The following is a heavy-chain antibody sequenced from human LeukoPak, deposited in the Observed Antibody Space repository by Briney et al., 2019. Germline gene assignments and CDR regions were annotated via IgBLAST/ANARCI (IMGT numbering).Heavy chain of an antibody. V-gene: IGHV1-8*01. D-gene: IGHD2-15*01. CDR3: ARYGLGCSGGSCYGHYYYYGMDV. CDR1: GYTFTSYD. Sequence: ASVKVSCKASGYTFTSYDINWVRQATGQGLEWMGWMNPNSGDTGYAQKFQGRVTMTRNTSISTAYMELSSLRSEDTAVYYCARYGLGCSGGSCYGHYYYYGMDVWGQGTTVTVSS. J-gene: IGHJ6*02. CDR2: MNPNSGDT.